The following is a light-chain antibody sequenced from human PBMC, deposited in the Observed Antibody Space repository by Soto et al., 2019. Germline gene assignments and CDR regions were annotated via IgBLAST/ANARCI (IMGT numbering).Light chain of an antibody. V-gene: IGLV2-14*01. J-gene: IGLJ3*02. CDR2: DVS. Sequence: QSALTQPASVSGSPGQSITISCTGTSSDVGGYHYVSWYQHYPGKAPKLIIYDVSDRPSGVSNRFSGSKFGNTASLTISGLQADDEADYYCSSFTTTSPVVFGGGTKLTVL. CDR3: SSFTTTSPVV. CDR1: SSDVGGYHY.